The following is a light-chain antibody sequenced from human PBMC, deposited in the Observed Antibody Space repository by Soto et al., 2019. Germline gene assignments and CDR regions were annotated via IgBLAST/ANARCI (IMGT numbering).Light chain of an antibody. CDR2: DVS. CDR3: SSYTSSSSDV. J-gene: IGLJ1*01. CDR1: SSDVGGYKY. Sequence: QSVLTQPASVSGSPGQSITISCTGTSSDVGGYKYVSWYQQHPGKAPKLMIYDVSNWPSGVSNRFSGSKSGNTASLTISGLQSEDEADYYCSSYTSSSSDVFGSGTKLTVL. V-gene: IGLV2-14*03.